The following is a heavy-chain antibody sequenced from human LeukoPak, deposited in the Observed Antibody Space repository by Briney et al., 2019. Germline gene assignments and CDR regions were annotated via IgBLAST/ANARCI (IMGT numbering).Heavy chain of an antibody. J-gene: IGHJ4*02. Sequence: GGSLRLSCAASGFTVSSNYMSWVRQAPGKGLEWVSVIYSGGSTYYADSVKGRFTISRDNSKNTLYLQMNSLRAEDTAVYYCARVVARTLSDYWGQGTLVTVSS. D-gene: IGHD5-12*01. CDR3: ARVVARTLSDY. CDR1: GFTVSSNY. V-gene: IGHV3-66*01. CDR2: IYSGGST.